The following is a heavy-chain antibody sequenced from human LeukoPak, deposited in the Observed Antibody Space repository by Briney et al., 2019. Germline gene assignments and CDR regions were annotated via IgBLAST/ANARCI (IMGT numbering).Heavy chain of an antibody. Sequence: GGSLRLSCAASGFTFSSYDIHWVRQAPGKGLEWVAFIRYDGSNKYYADSVRGRFTISRDNSKNTLYLQMNSLRAEDTAVYFCAKGSKAVLFTRDHYMDVWGKGITVTISS. V-gene: IGHV3-30*02. CDR1: GFTFSSYD. J-gene: IGHJ6*03. CDR2: IRYDGSNK. CDR3: AKGSKAVLFTRDHYMDV. D-gene: IGHD6-19*01.